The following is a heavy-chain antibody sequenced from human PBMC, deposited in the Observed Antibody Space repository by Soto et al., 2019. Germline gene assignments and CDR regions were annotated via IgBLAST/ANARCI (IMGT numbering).Heavy chain of an antibody. J-gene: IGHJ4*02. CDR1: GGSISSYY. D-gene: IGHD3-9*01. CDR2: IYYSGST. CDR3: ARGGYYDILAGYQPGSEFDY. V-gene: IGHV4-59*01. Sequence: PSETLSLTCTVSGGSISSYYWSWIRQPPGKGLEWIGYIYYSGSTNYNPSLKSRVTISVDTSKNQFSLKLSSVTAADTAVYYCARGGYYDILAGYQPGSEFDYWGQGTLVTVSS.